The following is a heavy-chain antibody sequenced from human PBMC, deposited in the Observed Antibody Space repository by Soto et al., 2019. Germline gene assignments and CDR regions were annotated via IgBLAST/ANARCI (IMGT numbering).Heavy chain of an antibody. CDR1: GFTFSSYG. V-gene: IGHV3-30*18. CDR3: AKDLVWKSYYSYYYGMDV. J-gene: IGHJ6*02. CDR2: ISYDGSNK. Sequence: GGSLRLSCAASGFTFSSYGMHWVRQAPGKGLEWVAVISYDGSNKYYADSVKGRFTISRDNSKNTLYLQMNSLRAEDTAVYYCAKDLVWKSYYSYYYGMDVWGQGTTVTVSS. D-gene: IGHD1-1*01.